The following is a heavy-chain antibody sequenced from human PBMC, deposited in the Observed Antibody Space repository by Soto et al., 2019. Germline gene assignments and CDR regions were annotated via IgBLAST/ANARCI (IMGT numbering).Heavy chain of an antibody. Sequence: QVQLVQSGAEVKKPGASVKVSCKASGYTFTSYGISWVRQAPGQGLEWMGWISAYNGNTNYAQKLQGRVTMTTDTSTRTAYMELRSLRSDDTAVYYCAREAYYYGSGSYGTGYGMDVWGQGTTVTVSS. CDR2: ISAYNGNT. D-gene: IGHD3-10*01. J-gene: IGHJ6*02. CDR3: AREAYYYGSGSYGTGYGMDV. V-gene: IGHV1-18*01. CDR1: GYTFTSYG.